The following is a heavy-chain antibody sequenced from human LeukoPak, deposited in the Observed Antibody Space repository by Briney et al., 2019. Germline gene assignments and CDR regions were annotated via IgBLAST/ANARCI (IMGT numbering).Heavy chain of an antibody. CDR2: IYYSGST. CDR1: GGSISSGGYY. D-gene: IGHD4-17*01. V-gene: IGHV4-31*03. Sequence: PSETLSLTCTVSGGSISSGGYYWSWIRQHPGKGLEWNGYIYYSGSTYYNPSLKSRVTISVDTSKNQFSLKLSSVTAADTAVYYCAREATVTTAGFDYWGQGTLVTVSS. CDR3: AREATVTTAGFDY. J-gene: IGHJ4*02.